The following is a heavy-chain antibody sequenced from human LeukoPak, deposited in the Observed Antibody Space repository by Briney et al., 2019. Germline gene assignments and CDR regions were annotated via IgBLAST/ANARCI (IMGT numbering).Heavy chain of an antibody. CDR2: INHSGST. CDR1: GGSFSGYY. D-gene: IGHD3-3*01. J-gene: IGHJ5*02. Sequence: PSETLSLTCAVHGGSFSGYYWSWIRQPPGKGLEWIGEINHSGSTNYNPSLKSRVTISVDTSKNQFSLKLSSVTAADTAVYYCARSYDFWSGYHRRQTKNWFDPWGQGTLVTVSS. CDR3: ARSYDFWSGYHRRQTKNWFDP. V-gene: IGHV4-34*01.